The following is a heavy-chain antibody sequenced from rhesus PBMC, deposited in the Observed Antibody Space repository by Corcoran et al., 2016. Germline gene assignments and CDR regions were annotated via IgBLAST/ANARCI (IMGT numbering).Heavy chain of an antibody. J-gene: IGHJ6*01. Sequence: QVQLQESGPGLVKPSETLSLTCAVSGGSISSSYYYWSWIRQVPGKGLGGIGCLSYSGSTSYNPSLKSRVTISRDTSKNQFSLKLSSVTAADTAGYYCARDLEPGRPPPGLLTYYYSGSYYNGLDSWGQGVVVTVSS. V-gene: IGHV4-122*02. CDR3: ARDLEPGRPPPGLLTYYYSGSYYNGLDS. CDR1: GGSISSSYYY. D-gene: IGHD3-16*01. CDR2: LSYSGST.